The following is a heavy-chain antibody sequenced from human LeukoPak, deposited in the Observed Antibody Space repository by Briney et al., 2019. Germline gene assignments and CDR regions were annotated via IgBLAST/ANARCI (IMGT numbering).Heavy chain of an antibody. Sequence: SETLSLTCIVSGGPISNYYWRWIRQPAGKGLQWIGRINIRGNTNYNPSLKSRVTMSVDTSKNQFSLKLHSLTAADTAVYYCAREYGDFDYWGQGTLVTVSS. V-gene: IGHV4-4*07. J-gene: IGHJ4*02. CDR2: INIRGNT. D-gene: IGHD4-17*01. CDR3: AREYGDFDY. CDR1: GGPISNYY.